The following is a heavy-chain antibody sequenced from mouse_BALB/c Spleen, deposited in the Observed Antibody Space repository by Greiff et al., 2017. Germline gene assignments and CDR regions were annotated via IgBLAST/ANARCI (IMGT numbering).Heavy chain of an antibody. CDR1: GYTFTSYW. D-gene: IGHD2-3*01. V-gene: IGHV1S81*02. CDR3: ARGGYYPSYWYFEV. Sequence: QVQLQQSGAELVKPGASVKLSCKASGYTFTSYWMHWVKPRPGQGLEWIGEINPSNGRTNYNEKFKSKATLTVDKSSSTAYMQLSSLTSEDSAVYYCARGGYYPSYWYFEVWGAGTTVTVSS. J-gene: IGHJ1*01. CDR2: INPSNGRT.